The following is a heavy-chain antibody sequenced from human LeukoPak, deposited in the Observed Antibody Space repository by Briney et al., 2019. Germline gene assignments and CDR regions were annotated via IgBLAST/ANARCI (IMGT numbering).Heavy chain of an antibody. Sequence: KSGGSLRLSCAASGFTFSSYSMNWVRQAPGKGLEWVSSISSSSSYIYYADSVKGRFTISRDNAKNSLYLQMNSLRAEDTAVYYCARDPPGDSSGYYSYWGQGTLVTVSS. D-gene: IGHD3-22*01. V-gene: IGHV3-21*01. CDR1: GFTFSSYS. CDR3: ARDPPGDSSGYYSY. J-gene: IGHJ4*02. CDR2: ISSSSSYI.